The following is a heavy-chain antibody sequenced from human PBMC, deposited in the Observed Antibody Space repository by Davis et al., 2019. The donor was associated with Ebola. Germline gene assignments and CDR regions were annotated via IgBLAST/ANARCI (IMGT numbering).Heavy chain of an antibody. V-gene: IGHV3-21*01. CDR2: IHTIGSHT. CDR3: AREREQQLVHYYYGLDV. CDR1: GFMFSDYS. J-gene: IGHJ6*02. Sequence: GSLKISCAASGFMFSDYSMAWVRQAPGKGLEWVSAIHTIGSHTYYADSVKGRFTISRDNAKNSQDLQMNSLRAEDTAVYYCAREREQQLVHYYYGLDVWGLGTTVTVSS. D-gene: IGHD6-13*01.